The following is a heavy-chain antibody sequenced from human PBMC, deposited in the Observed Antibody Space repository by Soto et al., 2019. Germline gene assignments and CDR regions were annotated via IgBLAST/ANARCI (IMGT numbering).Heavy chain of an antibody. V-gene: IGHV3-74*01. CDR3: VRDRGYPDSFDI. CDR1: GFTFSPFY. CDR2: INGDGTTT. J-gene: IGHJ3*02. D-gene: IGHD6-13*01. Sequence: EVQLVESGGGLVQPGESLRLSCAAPGFTFSPFYMHWVRQAPGKGLEWVSHINGDGTTTVYADSVKGRFTISRDNAKSTLYLQMISLRTEDTAVYYCVRDRGYPDSFDIWGQGTMVTVSS.